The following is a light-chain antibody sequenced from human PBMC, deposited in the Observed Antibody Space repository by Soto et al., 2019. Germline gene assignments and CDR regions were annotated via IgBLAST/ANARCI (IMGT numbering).Light chain of an antibody. CDR2: STN. J-gene: IGLJ2*01. Sequence: QTVVTQEPSLTVSPGGTVTLTCDSSTGAVTSGHYPNWFQQKPGQAPRALIYSTNKKHSWTPARVSGSLLGGKAALTLSGVQPEDEAEYYCLLYYGGAQPVVFGGGTKLTVL. CDR3: LLYYGGAQPVV. CDR1: TGAVTSGHY. V-gene: IGLV7-43*01.